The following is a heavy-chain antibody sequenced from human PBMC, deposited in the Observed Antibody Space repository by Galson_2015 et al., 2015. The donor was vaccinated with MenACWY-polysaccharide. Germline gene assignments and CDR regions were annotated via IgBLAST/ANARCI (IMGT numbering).Heavy chain of an antibody. D-gene: IGHD6-13*01. J-gene: IGHJ5*02. CDR2: INAGNGNT. V-gene: IGHV1-3*01. CDR3: ARVSIAAAGRVDP. Sequence: GQRLEWMGWINAGNGNTKYSQKFQGRVTITRDTSASTAYMELSSLRSEDTAVYYCARVSIAAAGRVDPWGQGTLVTVSS.